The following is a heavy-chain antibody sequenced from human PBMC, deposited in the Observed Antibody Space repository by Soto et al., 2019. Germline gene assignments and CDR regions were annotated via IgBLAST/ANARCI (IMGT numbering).Heavy chain of an antibody. Sequence: GGSLRLSCAASGFTFSNYAMSWVRQAPGKGLEWVSAISGSGGRTYYADSVKGRFTISRDNSKNTLYLQMNSLRTGDTAVYYCAKDGADYGDYGFDYWGQGTLVTVSS. CDR1: GFTFSNYA. CDR2: ISGSGGRT. J-gene: IGHJ4*02. V-gene: IGHV3-23*01. CDR3: AKDGADYGDYGFDY. D-gene: IGHD4-17*01.